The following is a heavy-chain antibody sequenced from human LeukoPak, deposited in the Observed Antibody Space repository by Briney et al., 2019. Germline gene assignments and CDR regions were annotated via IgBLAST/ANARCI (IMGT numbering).Heavy chain of an antibody. CDR3: ERAGEYSAQMGENWSDP. CDR1: GGSISSYY. CDR2: IYTSGST. Sequence: PSETLSLTCTVSGGSISSYYWSWIRQPAGKGLEWIGRIYTSGSTNYNPSLKSRVTMSVDTSKNQFSLKLSSVTAADTAVYYCERAGEYSAQMGENWSDPWGQGTLVTVSS. V-gene: IGHV4-4*07. D-gene: IGHD3-16*01. J-gene: IGHJ5*02.